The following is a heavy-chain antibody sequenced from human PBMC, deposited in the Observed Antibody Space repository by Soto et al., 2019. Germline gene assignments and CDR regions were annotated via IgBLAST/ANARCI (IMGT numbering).Heavy chain of an antibody. J-gene: IGHJ6*02. V-gene: IGHV4-31*03. CDR1: GGSISSGGYY. CDR3: ARDAYYGSGSPPYGMDV. D-gene: IGHD3-10*01. CDR2: IYYSGST. Sequence: SETLSLTCTVSGGSISSGGYYWSWIRQHPGKGLEWIGYIYYSGSTYYNPSLKSRVTISVDTSKNQFSLKLSSVTAADTAVYYCARDAYYGSGSPPYGMDVWGQGTTVTAP.